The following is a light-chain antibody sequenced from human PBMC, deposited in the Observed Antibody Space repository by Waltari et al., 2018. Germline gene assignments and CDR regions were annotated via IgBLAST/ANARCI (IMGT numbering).Light chain of an antibody. CDR3: AAWDDSLEEV. CDR1: SSNIGSTF. Sequence: QSVLTQPPSASGAPGQRVTISCSGSSSNIGSTFVYWYQPLPGTAPNPPIYRNNQRPSGVPDRFSGSKSGTSASLAISGLRSEDEAHYYCAAWDDSLEEVFGGGTKLTVL. J-gene: IGLJ2*01. CDR2: RNN. V-gene: IGLV1-47*01.